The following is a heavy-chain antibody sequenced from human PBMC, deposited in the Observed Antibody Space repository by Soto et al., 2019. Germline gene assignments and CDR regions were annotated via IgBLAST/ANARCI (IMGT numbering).Heavy chain of an antibody. Sequence: PGGSLRLSCAASGFTFSNAWMSWVSQAPGKGLEWVGRIKSKTDGGTTDYAAPVKGRFTISRDDSKNTLYLQMNSLKTEDTAVYYCTTSKITYYDILTGYYGGYYYYYMDVWGKGTTVTVSS. D-gene: IGHD3-9*01. CDR2: IKSKTDGGTT. CDR1: GFTFSNAW. J-gene: IGHJ6*03. V-gene: IGHV3-15*01. CDR3: TTSKITYYDILTGYYGGYYYYYMDV.